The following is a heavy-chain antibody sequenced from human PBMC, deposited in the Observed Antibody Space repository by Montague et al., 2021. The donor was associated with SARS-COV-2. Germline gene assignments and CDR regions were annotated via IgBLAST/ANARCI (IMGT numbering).Heavy chain of an antibody. D-gene: IGHD5-12*01. CDR3: ARIGWLRGAFDI. J-gene: IGHJ3*02. V-gene: IGHV4-39*01. CDR1: GGSISSSSYY. Sequence: SETLSLTCTVSGGSISSSSYYWGWIRQPPGKGLEWIGSIYYSGSTYYNPSLKSRVNISVDTSKNQFSLKLSSVTAADTAVYYCARIGWLRGAFDIWGQGTMVTVSS. CDR2: IYYSGST.